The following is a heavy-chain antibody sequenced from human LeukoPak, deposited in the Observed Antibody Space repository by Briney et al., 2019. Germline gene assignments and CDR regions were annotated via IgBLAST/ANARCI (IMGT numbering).Heavy chain of an antibody. D-gene: IGHD6-6*01. CDR3: ARDFSSSSTVYYYYYMDV. Sequence: PSQTLSLTCTVSGGSISSRPYYWGWVRQPPGKGLEWIGTISYSGTTYYSPSLKSRVTISLDTSKNQFSLKLSSVTAADTAIYYCARDFSSSSTVYYYYYMDVWGKGTTVTVSS. J-gene: IGHJ6*03. V-gene: IGHV4-39*07. CDR1: GGSISSRPYY. CDR2: ISYSGTT.